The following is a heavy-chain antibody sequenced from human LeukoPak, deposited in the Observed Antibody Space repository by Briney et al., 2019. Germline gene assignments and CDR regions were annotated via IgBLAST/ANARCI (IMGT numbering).Heavy chain of an antibody. CDR1: GYTFTSFY. J-gene: IGHJ4*02. CDR2: INPSGGST. CDR3: ARVGYSNYGPYYFDY. V-gene: IGHV1-46*01. D-gene: IGHD4-11*01. Sequence: ASVKVSCKASGYTFTSFYMHWVRQAPGQGLEWMGIINPSGGSTSYAQKFQGRVTMTRDTSTSTVYMELSSLRSEDTAVYYCARVGYSNYGPYYFDYWGQGTLVTVSS.